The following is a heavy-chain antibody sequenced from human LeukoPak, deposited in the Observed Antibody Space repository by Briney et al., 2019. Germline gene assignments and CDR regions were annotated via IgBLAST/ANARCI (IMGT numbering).Heavy chain of an antibody. D-gene: IGHD5-12*01. CDR3: AREGIVATLDY. CDR2: ISGSGGST. Sequence: GGSLRLSCAVSGFSFSNYAMSWVRQAPGKGLEWVSVISGSGGSTYHADSVKGRFTISRDMPKNTLYLQMNSLRAEDTAVYYCAREGIVATLDYWGQGTLVTVSS. CDR1: GFSFSNYA. J-gene: IGHJ4*02. V-gene: IGHV3-23*01.